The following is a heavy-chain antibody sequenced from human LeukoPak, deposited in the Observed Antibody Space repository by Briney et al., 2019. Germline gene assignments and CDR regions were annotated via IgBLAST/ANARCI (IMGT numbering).Heavy chain of an antibody. V-gene: IGHV1-18*01. J-gene: IGHJ3*02. D-gene: IGHD1-26*01. CDR2: ISAYNGHT. Sequence: ASVKVSCKASGYTFTSYGINWVRQAPGQGLEWRGWISAYNGHTNYAQKLQGRVTVSTDTSTSTAYMELRSLRSDDTAVYYCATGGRWELPRPYAFEIWGQGTMVTVSS. CDR3: ATGGRWELPRPYAFEI. CDR1: GYTFTSYG.